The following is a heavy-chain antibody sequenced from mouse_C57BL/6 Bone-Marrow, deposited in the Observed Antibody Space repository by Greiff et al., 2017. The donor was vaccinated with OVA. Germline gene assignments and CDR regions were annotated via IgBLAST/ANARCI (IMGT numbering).Heavy chain of an antibody. CDR2: IHPNSGST. CDR3: ARPLYYGSSYWYFDV. D-gene: IGHD1-1*01. J-gene: IGHJ1*03. CDR1: GYTFTSYW. Sequence: QVQLKQPGAELVKPGASVKLSCKASGYTFTSYWMHWVKQRPGQGLEWIGMIHPNSGSTNYNEKFKSKATLTVDKSSSTAYMQLSSLTSEDSAVYYCARPLYYGSSYWYFDVWGTGTTVTVSS. V-gene: IGHV1-64*01.